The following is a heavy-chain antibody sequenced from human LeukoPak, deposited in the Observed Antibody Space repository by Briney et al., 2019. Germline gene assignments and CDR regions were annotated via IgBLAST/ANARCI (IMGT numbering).Heavy chain of an antibody. CDR3: ARAFDY. J-gene: IGHJ4*02. V-gene: IGHV3-48*03. Sequence: GGSLRLSCAASGFTFSSYEMNWVRQAPGKGLEWVSYISSSSNTMYYADSVKGRFAISRDNAKNSLYLQMNSLRDEDTAVYYCARAFDYWGQGTLVAVSS. CDR1: GFTFSSYE. CDR2: ISSSSNTM.